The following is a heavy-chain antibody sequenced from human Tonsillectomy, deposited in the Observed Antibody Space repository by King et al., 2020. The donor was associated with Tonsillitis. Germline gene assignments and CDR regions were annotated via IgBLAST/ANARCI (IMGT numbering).Heavy chain of an antibody. CDR3: AKDGDQWVLLRGYWYFYL. Sequence: HVQLVESGGGVVQPGRSLRLSCAASGFTFSSYGMHWVRQAPGKGLEWVADISYDGSNKYYAHSVKGRFTISRDNSKNTLYLQMNSLRAEDTAVYYCAKDGDQWVLLRGYWYFYLWGRGTLVTVSS. CDR2: ISYDGSNK. CDR1: GFTFSSYG. J-gene: IGHJ2*01. D-gene: IGHD1-26*01. V-gene: IGHV3-30*18.